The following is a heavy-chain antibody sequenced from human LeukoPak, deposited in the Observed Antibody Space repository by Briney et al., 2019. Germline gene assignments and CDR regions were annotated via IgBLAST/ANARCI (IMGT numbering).Heavy chain of an antibody. CDR1: GFTVSSNY. J-gene: IGHJ4*02. Sequence: PGGSLRLSCAASGFTVSSNYMSWVRQAPGKGLECVSLIYSGGSTFYGDSVKGRFTISRDNSKNTLYLQMNSLRAEDTAVYYCARDNRGTSSTDCWGQGTLVTVSS. V-gene: IGHV3-53*01. CDR3: ARDNRGTSSTDC. D-gene: IGHD4-23*01. CDR2: IYSGGST.